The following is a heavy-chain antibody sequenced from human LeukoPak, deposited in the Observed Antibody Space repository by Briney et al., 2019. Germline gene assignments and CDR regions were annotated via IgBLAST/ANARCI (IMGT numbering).Heavy chain of an antibody. CDR2: LSGSRGST. V-gene: IGHV3-23*01. CDR1: GFTFSNYV. J-gene: IGHJ4*02. Sequence: GGSLRLSCAASGFTFSNYVMIWIRQAPAKGLDWFSGLSGSRGSTYYVDSVKGRFTISRDNSNSTMSLKMNSLRAEDSAVYYCAKEATVTGTSYVTYWGQGTLVSVSS. CDR3: AKEATVTGTSYVTY. D-gene: IGHD6-19*01.